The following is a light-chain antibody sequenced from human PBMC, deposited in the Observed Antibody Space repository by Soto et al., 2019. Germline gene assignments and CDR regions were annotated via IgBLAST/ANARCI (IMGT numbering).Light chain of an antibody. CDR1: QSVAKNY. J-gene: IGKJ1*01. CDR3: HQYASSPQT. Sequence: EIVLTQSPGTLSLSPGERATLSCRASQSVAKNYLAWYQQEPGQAPRLLIYDASKRATGIPDRFSGSGAGTDFTLTISRLAPEDFAVYYCHQYASSPQTFGQVTKVEIK. V-gene: IGKV3-20*01. CDR2: DAS.